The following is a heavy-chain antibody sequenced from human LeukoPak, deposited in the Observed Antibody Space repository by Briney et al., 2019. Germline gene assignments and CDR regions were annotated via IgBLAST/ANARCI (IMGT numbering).Heavy chain of an antibody. CDR1: GGSISSYY. J-gene: IGHJ3*02. V-gene: IGHV4-4*07. Sequence: SETLSLTCTVSGGSISSYYWSWIRQPAGKGLEWIGRIYTSGSTNYNPSLKSRVTMSVDTSKNQFSLKLSSVTAADTAVYSCASNIVVVTASDAFDIWGQGTMVTVSS. D-gene: IGHD2-21*02. CDR2: IYTSGST. CDR3: ASNIVVVTASDAFDI.